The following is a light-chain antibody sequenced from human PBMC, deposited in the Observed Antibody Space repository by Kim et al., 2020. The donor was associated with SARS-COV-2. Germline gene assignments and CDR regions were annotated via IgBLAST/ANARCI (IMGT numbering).Light chain of an antibody. V-gene: IGLV6-57*04. CDR1: SGSIASNY. Sequence: NFMLTQPHSVSESPGKTVTISCTRSSGSIASNYVQWYQQRPGSAPTTVIYADNQRPSGVPDRFSGSIDSSSNSASLTISGLKTEDEADYYCQSYDSSREVFGGGTQLTVL. CDR3: QSYDSSREV. J-gene: IGLJ3*02. CDR2: ADN.